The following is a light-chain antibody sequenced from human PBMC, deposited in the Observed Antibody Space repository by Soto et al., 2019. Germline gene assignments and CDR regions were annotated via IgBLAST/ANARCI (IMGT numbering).Light chain of an antibody. Sequence: IQLTQSPSSLSASVGDRVTISCRASQDISSYLAWYQQKPGRAPKFLIHTASTLHSGVPSRFSGSGSGTDFTLTISSLQPEDFETYYCQQINGYQLTLGGGTNVDIK. CDR3: QQINGYQLT. CDR2: TAS. V-gene: IGKV1-9*01. J-gene: IGKJ4*01. CDR1: QDISSY.